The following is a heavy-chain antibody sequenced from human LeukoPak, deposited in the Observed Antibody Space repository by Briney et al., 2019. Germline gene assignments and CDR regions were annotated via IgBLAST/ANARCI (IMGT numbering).Heavy chain of an antibody. CDR3: AREEYLSGSYVDD. CDR2: INVHKGNT. D-gene: IGHD3-10*01. CDR1: GNIFTTYG. V-gene: IGHV1-18*01. J-gene: IGHJ4*02. Sequence: GASVKVSCKDSGNIFTTYGFSWGRQAPGQGLGWIGWINVHKGNTNYAQKYQGRGTMTAYTPTSTVYMELRSLTSDDTAVYYCAREEYLSGSYVDDWGQGTLVTVSS.